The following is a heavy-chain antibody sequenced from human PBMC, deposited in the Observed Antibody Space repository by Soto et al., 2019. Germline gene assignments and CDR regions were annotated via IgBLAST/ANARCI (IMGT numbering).Heavy chain of an antibody. Sequence: ASVKVSCKASGGTFSSYAISWVRQAPGQGLEWMGGIIPIFGTANYAQKFQGRVTITADESTSTAYMELSSLRSEDTAVYYCARDGYSYGFRNLAYWGQGTLVTVSS. CDR3: ARDGYSYGFRNLAY. J-gene: IGHJ4*02. D-gene: IGHD5-18*01. CDR1: GGTFSSYA. V-gene: IGHV1-69*13. CDR2: IIPIFGTA.